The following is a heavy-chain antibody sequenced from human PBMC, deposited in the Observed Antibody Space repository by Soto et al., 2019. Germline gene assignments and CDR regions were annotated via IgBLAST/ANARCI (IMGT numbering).Heavy chain of an antibody. V-gene: IGHV1-18*01. Sequence: QVQLVQSGAEVKKPGASVKVSCKASGYTFTSYGISWVRQAPGQGLEWMGWINVYNGNTNYAQKLQGRVTMTTDTSTSTAYLDLRGLISDDTAVYFCARDTSRGEYDYWGQGTLVTVSS. D-gene: IGHD4-17*01. CDR3: ARDTSRGEYDY. CDR2: INVYNGNT. J-gene: IGHJ4*02. CDR1: GYTFTSYG.